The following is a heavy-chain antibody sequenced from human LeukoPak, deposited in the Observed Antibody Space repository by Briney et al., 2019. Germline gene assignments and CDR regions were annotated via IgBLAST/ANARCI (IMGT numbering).Heavy chain of an antibody. CDR3: TSFEY. CDR2: IWYDGSNK. CDR1: GFTFNSRG. J-gene: IGHJ4*02. Sequence: PGGSLRLSCVASGFTFNSRGMHWVRQAPGKGLEWVAVIWYDGSNKYYADSVKGRFTISRDNSKNTLYLEMSSLRAEDTAVYYCTSFEYWGQGTLVTVSS. V-gene: IGHV3-33*01.